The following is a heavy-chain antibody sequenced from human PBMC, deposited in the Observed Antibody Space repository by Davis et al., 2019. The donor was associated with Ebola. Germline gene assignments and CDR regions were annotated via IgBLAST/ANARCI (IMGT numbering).Heavy chain of an antibody. Sequence: AASVKVSCKASGYTFTSYGISWVRQAPGQGLEWMGWISAYNGNTNYAQKLQGRVTITADKSTSTAYMELSSLRSEDTAVYYCARDSGYSDYWGQGTLVTVSS. CDR3: ARDSGYSDY. V-gene: IGHV1-18*04. J-gene: IGHJ4*02. D-gene: IGHD3-10*01. CDR1: GYTFTSYG. CDR2: ISAYNGNT.